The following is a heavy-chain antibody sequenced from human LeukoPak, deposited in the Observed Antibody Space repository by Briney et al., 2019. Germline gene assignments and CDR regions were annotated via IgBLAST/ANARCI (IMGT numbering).Heavy chain of an antibody. CDR2: IRNRANNYAT. CDR3: SGYDYGMDV. CDR1: VFTFSDSA. Sequence: GGSLRLSCEASVFTFSDSAIHWVRQAPGKGLEWVGRIRNRANNYATVYSASVEGRFSMSRDDSKNTAYLQMNSLKTEDTAIYYCSGYDYGMDVWGQGTTVTVSS. J-gene: IGHJ6*02. V-gene: IGHV3-73*01.